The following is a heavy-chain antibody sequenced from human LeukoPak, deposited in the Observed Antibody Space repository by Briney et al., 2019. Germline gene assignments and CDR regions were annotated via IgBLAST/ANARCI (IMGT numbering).Heavy chain of an antibody. Sequence: KPSETLSLTCTVSGGSMSSYYWSWMRQPPGKGLEWIANIYYTGSSNNNPSLRSRVTISVDTPKNQFSLTLSSVTAADTAVYYCARRSTLENFFDYWGQGTLVTVSS. CDR1: GGSMSSYY. CDR2: IYYTGSS. J-gene: IGHJ4*02. D-gene: IGHD6-6*01. V-gene: IGHV4-59*08. CDR3: ARRSTLENFFDY.